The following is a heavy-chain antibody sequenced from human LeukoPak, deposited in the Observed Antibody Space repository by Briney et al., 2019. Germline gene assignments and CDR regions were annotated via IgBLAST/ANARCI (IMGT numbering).Heavy chain of an antibody. J-gene: IGHJ5*02. Sequence: VASVKVSCKASGYTFTSYDINWVRRATGQGLEWMGWMNPNSGNTGYAQEFQGRVTMTRNTSISTAYMELSSLRSEDTAVYYCARERAAADWFDPWGQGTLVTVSS. CDR1: GYTFTSYD. V-gene: IGHV1-8*01. CDR3: ARERAAADWFDP. D-gene: IGHD6-13*01. CDR2: MNPNSGNT.